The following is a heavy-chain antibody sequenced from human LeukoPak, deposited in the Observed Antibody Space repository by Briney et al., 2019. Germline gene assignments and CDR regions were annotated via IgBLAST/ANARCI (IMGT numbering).Heavy chain of an antibody. Sequence: GGSLRLSCAASGFTFSSYSMNWVRQAPGKGLEWVSSISSSSSYIYYADSVKGRFTISRDNAKNSLYLQMNSLRAEDTAVYYCARESPYVYERDYWGQGTLVTVSS. D-gene: IGHD5/OR15-5a*01. V-gene: IGHV3-21*01. CDR3: ARESPYVYERDY. J-gene: IGHJ4*02. CDR2: ISSSSSYI. CDR1: GFTFSSYS.